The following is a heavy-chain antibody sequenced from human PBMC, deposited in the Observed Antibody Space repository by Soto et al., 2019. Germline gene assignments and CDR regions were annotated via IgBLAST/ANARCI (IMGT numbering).Heavy chain of an antibody. Sequence: SETLSLTCAVYGGSFSGYYWSWIRQPPGKGLEWIGEINHSGSTNYNPSLKSRVTISVDTSKNQFSLKLSSVTAADTAVYYCARITDYYYYYYMDVWGKGTTVTVSS. J-gene: IGHJ6*03. CDR1: GGSFSGYY. CDR3: ARITDYYYYYYMDV. D-gene: IGHD1-20*01. CDR2: INHSGST. V-gene: IGHV4-34*01.